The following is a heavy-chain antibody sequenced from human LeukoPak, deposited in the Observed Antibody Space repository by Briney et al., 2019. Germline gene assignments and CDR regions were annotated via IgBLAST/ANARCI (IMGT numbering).Heavy chain of an antibody. CDR3: ARVGQWLVENDWFDP. CDR2: INPNSGDT. V-gene: IGHV1-2*02. CDR1: EYTFTAYY. Sequence: ASVKVSCKASEYTFTAYYVHWVRQAPGQGLEWMGWINPNSGDTNFAQNFQGRVTMTRDTSISTVYLELSRLRSDDTAVYYCARVGQWLVENDWFDPWGQGTLVTVSS. D-gene: IGHD6-19*01. J-gene: IGHJ5*02.